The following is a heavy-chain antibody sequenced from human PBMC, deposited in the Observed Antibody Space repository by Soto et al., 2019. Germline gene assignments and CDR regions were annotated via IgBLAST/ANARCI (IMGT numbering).Heavy chain of an antibody. V-gene: IGHV3-9*01. CDR1: GFTFDDFA. Sequence: EVQLVESGGGLVQPGRSLRLSCAASGFTFDDFAMHWVRQAPGKGLEWVSGISWNGATMGYGDSVSGRFTISRDNTKNSPYLQMNSLKPEDTALYYCAKDNGGYYDSSGNFEYWGQGILVTVSS. J-gene: IGHJ4*02. CDR3: AKDNGGYYDSSGNFEY. D-gene: IGHD3-22*01. CDR2: ISWNGATM.